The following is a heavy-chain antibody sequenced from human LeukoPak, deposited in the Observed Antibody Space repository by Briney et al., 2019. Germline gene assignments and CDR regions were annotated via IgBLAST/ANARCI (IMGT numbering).Heavy chain of an antibody. V-gene: IGHV3-53*04. Sequence: WGSLRLSCAASGFTVCNNYMTWVRQAPGKGLEWVSMIFGGSRTDYADSVKGRFTISRHSSKNTLFLQMNSLRTEDTAVYYCARRAKTDWFFDYWGQGTRVTVSP. CDR2: IFGGSRT. J-gene: IGHJ4*02. D-gene: IGHD3-9*01. CDR3: ARRAKTDWFFDY. CDR1: GFTVCNNY.